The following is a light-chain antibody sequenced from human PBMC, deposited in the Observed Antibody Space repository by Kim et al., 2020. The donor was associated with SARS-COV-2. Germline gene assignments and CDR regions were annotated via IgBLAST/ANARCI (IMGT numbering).Light chain of an antibody. J-gene: IGLJ3*02. V-gene: IGLV1-40*01. Sequence: HSVTSSCTGTSSNSGVGYDVHWYQLLPGKAPKVLIYGNSNRPSGVPDRFSGSKSGTSASLAITGLQAEDEADYYCQSYDSSLSGWVFGRGTQLTVL. CDR2: GNS. CDR3: QSYDSSLSGWV. CDR1: SSNSGVGYD.